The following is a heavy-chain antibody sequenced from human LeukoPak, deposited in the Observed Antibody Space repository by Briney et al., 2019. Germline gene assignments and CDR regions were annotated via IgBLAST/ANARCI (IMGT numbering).Heavy chain of an antibody. CDR3: AREKDDHGDPGPLDA. CDR1: GFMFSKSW. V-gene: IGHV3-74*01. CDR2: IYNDGSTI. J-gene: IGHJ5*02. Sequence: GGSLRLSCAASGFMFSKSWMRWVRRVPGKGLVWVARIYNDGSTINYADSVKGRFTISRDNAANTLFLQMSSLRAEDTAVYYCAREKDDHGDPGPLDAWGQGDLVTVSS. D-gene: IGHD4-17*01.